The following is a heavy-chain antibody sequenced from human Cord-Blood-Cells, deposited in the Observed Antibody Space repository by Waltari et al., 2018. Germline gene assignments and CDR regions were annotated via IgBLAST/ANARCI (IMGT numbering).Heavy chain of an antibody. CDR2: ISYDGSNK. Sequence: QVQLVESGGGVVQPGRSLRLSCAASGFTFSSYAMHWVRQAPGKGLAWVAVISYDGSNKYYADSVKGRFTISRDNSKNTLYLQMNSLRAEDTAVYYCARENYDFWSGYYDAFDIWGQGTMVTVSS. D-gene: IGHD3-3*01. V-gene: IGHV3-30-3*01. CDR1: GFTFSSYA. CDR3: ARENYDFWSGYYDAFDI. J-gene: IGHJ3*02.